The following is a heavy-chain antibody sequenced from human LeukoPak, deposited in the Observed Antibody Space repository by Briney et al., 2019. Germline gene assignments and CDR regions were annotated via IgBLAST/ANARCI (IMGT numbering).Heavy chain of an antibody. Sequence: GGSLRLSCAASGFTFSSYSMNWVRQAPGKGLEWVSYISSSGSTIYYADSVKGRFTISRDNAKNSLYLQMNSLRADDTAVYYCARHLSGVTGYTYGRGIDYWGQGTLVTVSS. J-gene: IGHJ4*02. D-gene: IGHD5-18*01. CDR3: ARHLSGVTGYTYGRGIDY. V-gene: IGHV3-48*01. CDR1: GFTFSSYS. CDR2: ISSSGSTI.